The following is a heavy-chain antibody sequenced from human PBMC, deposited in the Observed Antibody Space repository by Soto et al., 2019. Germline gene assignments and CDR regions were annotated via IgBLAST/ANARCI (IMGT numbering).Heavy chain of an antibody. CDR3: ATTTVTTPAFDI. V-gene: IGHV4-61*01. J-gene: IGHJ3*02. CDR2: IYYSGTT. D-gene: IGHD4-17*01. Sequence: PSETLSLTCTVSGGSVGSGSYYWSWLRQPPGKGLEWIGYIYYSGTTNDNPSLKSRITISVDTSKNQFSLKLSSVTAADTAVYYCATTTVTTPAFDIWGQGTMVTVSS. CDR1: GGSVGSGSYY.